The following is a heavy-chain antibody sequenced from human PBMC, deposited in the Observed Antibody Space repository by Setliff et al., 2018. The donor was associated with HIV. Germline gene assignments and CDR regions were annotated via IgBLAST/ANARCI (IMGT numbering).Heavy chain of an antibody. CDR3: ARVRSYGSAYDAFDV. Sequence: SETLSLTCTVSNGSISGSYWSYIRQPPGKGLEWIGYIYTSGSTNYNPSLRSRVTISVDTSKHQFSLRLTSVTAADTAVYYCARVRSYGSAYDAFDVWGPGTMVTVSS. V-gene: IGHV4-4*08. J-gene: IGHJ3*01. D-gene: IGHD3-10*01. CDR1: NGSISGSY. CDR2: IYTSGST.